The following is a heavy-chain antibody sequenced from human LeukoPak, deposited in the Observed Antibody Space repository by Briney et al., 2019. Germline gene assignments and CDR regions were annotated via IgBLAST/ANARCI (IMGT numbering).Heavy chain of an antibody. D-gene: IGHD6-13*01. V-gene: IGHV3-7*01. Sequence: PGGSLRLSCAASGFTFSSYWMSWVRQAPGKGLEWVANIKQDGSEKYYVDSVKGRFTISRDNAKNSLYLQMNSLRAEDTAVYYCARDPPNSSSWYGRYYYYGMDVWGQGTTVTVSS. CDR2: IKQDGSEK. CDR3: ARDPPNSSSWYGRYYYYGMDV. J-gene: IGHJ6*02. CDR1: GFTFSSYW.